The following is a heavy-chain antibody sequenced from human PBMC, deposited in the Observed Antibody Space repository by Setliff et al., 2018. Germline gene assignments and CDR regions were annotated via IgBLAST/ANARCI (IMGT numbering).Heavy chain of an antibody. Sequence: ASVKVSCKASGYTFNSHYMHWVRQAPGQGLEWVAMINPNGGSATYAQKFQGRVTMTRDTSTSAVYMDMSSLRSEDTAVYYCARDVFPYHYEGAFDIWGQGAMVTVSS. D-gene: IGHD3-22*01. CDR3: ARDVFPYHYEGAFDI. CDR2: INPNGGSA. V-gene: IGHV1-46*02. CDR1: GYTFNSHY. J-gene: IGHJ3*02.